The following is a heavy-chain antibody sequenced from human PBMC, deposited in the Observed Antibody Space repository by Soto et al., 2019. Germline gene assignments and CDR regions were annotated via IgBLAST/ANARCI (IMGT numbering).Heavy chain of an antibody. CDR3: ARVTWAYDYVWGRYFDY. V-gene: IGHV3-7*01. Sequence: EVQLVESGGGLVQPGGSLRLSCAASGFTFSSHWMSWVRQAPGKGLEWVANIKEDGTEKYYVGSVKGRFTISGDNAKNSLYLQMSSLRAEDTAVYYCARVTWAYDYVWGRYFDYWGQGFLVTVSS. D-gene: IGHD3-16*01. J-gene: IGHJ4*02. CDR1: GFTFSSHW. CDR2: IKEDGTEK.